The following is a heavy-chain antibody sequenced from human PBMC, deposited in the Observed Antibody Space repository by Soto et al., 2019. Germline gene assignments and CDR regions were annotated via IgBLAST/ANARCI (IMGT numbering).Heavy chain of an antibody. Sequence: GGSLRLSCAASGFTFSSYSMNWVRQAPGKGLEWVSYISSSSSTIYYADSVKGRFTISRDNAKNSLYLQMNSLRAEDTAVYYCARGERGGFDIWGQGTKVTVSS. CDR3: ARGERGGFDI. D-gene: IGHD1-26*01. CDR2: ISSSSSTI. CDR1: GFTFSSYS. J-gene: IGHJ3*02. V-gene: IGHV3-48*04.